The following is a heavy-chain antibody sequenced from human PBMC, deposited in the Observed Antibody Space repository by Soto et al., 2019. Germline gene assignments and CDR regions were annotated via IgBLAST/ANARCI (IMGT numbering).Heavy chain of an antibody. CDR1: GYSFTSYW. J-gene: IGHJ2*01. CDR3: ARQGDCSSTSCSSGWYFDL. V-gene: IGHV5-51*01. D-gene: IGHD2-2*01. Sequence: EVQLVQSGAEVKKPGESLKISCKGSGYSFTSYWIGWVRQMPGKGLEWMGIIYPGDSDTRYSPSFQGQVTISADKSISTAYLQWSSLKASDTAMYYCARQGDCSSTSCSSGWYFDLWDRGTLVTVSS. CDR2: IYPGDSDT.